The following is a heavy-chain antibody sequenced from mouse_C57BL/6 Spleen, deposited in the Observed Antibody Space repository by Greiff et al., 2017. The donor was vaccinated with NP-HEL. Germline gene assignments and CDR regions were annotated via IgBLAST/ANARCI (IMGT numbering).Heavy chain of an antibody. V-gene: IGHV1-4*01. D-gene: IGHD1-1*01. CDR1: GYTFTSYT. CDR3: ARSLYYGSRDWYFDV. CDR2: INPSSGYT. Sequence: QVQLQHSGAELARPGASVKMSCKASGYTFTSYTMHWVKQRPGQGLEWIGYINPSSGYTKYNQKFKDKATLTADKSSSTAYMQLSSLTSEDSAVYYCARSLYYGSRDWYFDVWGTGTTVTVSS. J-gene: IGHJ1*03.